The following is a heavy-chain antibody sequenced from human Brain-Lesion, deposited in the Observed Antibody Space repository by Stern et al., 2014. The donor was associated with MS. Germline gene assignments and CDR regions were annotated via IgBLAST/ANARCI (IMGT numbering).Heavy chain of an antibody. D-gene: IGHD2-2*01. CDR2: IFNSGST. Sequence: VQLEESGPGLVKPSQTLSLSCTVSGGSISSGGYYWSWIRQPAGKGLEWIGRIFNSGSTSYNPSLKSRGTISIDTSKNQFSLRLNPMTAADTAVYYCARGRVVPGFQYYATDVWGQGTTVIVSS. J-gene: IGHJ6*02. CDR1: GGSISSGGYY. V-gene: IGHV4-61*02. CDR3: ARGRVVPGFQYYATDV.